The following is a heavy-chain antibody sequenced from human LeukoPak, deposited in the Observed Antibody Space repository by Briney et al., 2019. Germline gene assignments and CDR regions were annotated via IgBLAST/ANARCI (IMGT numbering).Heavy chain of an antibody. J-gene: IGHJ4*02. D-gene: IGHD6-6*01. Sequence: ASVKVSCKASGYTFTGYYMHWVRQAPGQGLEWMGWINPNSGGTNYAQKFQGRVTMTRDTSISTAYMELSRLRSDDTAVYYCARNLHDSRPQDYCGQGTLLTVSS. CDR2: INPNSGGT. CDR3: ARNLHDSRPQDY. CDR1: GYTFTGYY. V-gene: IGHV1-2*02.